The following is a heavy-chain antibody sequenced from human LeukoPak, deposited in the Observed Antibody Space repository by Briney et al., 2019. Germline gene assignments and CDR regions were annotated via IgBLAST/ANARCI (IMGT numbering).Heavy chain of an antibody. Sequence: ASVKVSCKASGGTFSSYAISWVRQAPGQGLEWMGGIIPIFGTANYAQKFQGRVTITADESTSTAYMELSGLRSEDTAVYYCGATTGSYYYYYYMDVWGKGTTVTVSS. V-gene: IGHV1-69*13. D-gene: IGHD1-1*01. CDR1: GGTFSSYA. CDR2: IIPIFGTA. J-gene: IGHJ6*03. CDR3: GATTGSYYYYYYMDV.